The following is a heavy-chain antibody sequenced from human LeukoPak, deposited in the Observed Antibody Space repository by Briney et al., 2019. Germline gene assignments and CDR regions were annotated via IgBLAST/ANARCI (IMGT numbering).Heavy chain of an antibody. D-gene: IGHD4/OR15-4a*01. Sequence: NPSETLSLTCTVSGGSITSDYWSWIRQPAGKGLEWIGRIFTSGSTSYNPSLKSRVTMSLDTSKNQLSLKLSSVTAADTAVYFCSRGGANDLWGQGTLVTVSS. V-gene: IGHV4-4*07. J-gene: IGHJ5*02. CDR2: IFTSGST. CDR1: GGSITSDY. CDR3: SRGGANDL.